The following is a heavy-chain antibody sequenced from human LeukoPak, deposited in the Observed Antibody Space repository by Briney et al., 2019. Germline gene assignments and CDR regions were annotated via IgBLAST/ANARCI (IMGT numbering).Heavy chain of an antibody. Sequence: ASVKVSCKASGYTFTSYDINWVRQATGQGLEWMGWMNPNSGNTGYAQKFQGRVTITRNTSISTAYMELSSLRSEDTAVFYCARAVVVPAAVPGDWFDPWGQGTLVTVSS. D-gene: IGHD2-2*01. CDR1: GYTFTSYD. V-gene: IGHV1-8*03. CDR3: ARAVVVPAAVPGDWFDP. CDR2: MNPNSGNT. J-gene: IGHJ5*02.